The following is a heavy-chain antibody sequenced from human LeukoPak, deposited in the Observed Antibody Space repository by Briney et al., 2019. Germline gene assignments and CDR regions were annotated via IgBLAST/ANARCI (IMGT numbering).Heavy chain of an antibody. CDR3: ARWIVATNGYYYYMDV. CDR1: GYTFTSYG. D-gene: IGHD5-12*01. J-gene: IGHJ6*03. Sequence: ASVKVSCKASGYTFTSYGISWVRQAPGQGLEWMGWISAYNGNTNYAQKLQGRVTMTTDTSTSTAYMELRSLRSDDTAVYYCARWIVATNGYYYYMDVWGKGTTVTVSS. CDR2: ISAYNGNT. V-gene: IGHV1-18*01.